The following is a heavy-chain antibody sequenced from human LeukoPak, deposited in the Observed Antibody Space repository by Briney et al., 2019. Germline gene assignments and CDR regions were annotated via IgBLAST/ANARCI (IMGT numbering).Heavy chain of an antibody. CDR2: IYTSGST. D-gene: IGHD2-2*01. Sequence: SETLSLTCTVSGGSISSSSYYWSWIRQPAGKGLEWIGRIYTSGSTNYNPSLKSRVTMSVDTSKNQFSLKLSSVTAADTAVYYCARGPDCSSTSCYLPPPDYYMDVWGKGTTVTISS. J-gene: IGHJ6*03. CDR3: ARGPDCSSTSCYLPPPDYYMDV. V-gene: IGHV4-61*02. CDR1: GGSISSSSYY.